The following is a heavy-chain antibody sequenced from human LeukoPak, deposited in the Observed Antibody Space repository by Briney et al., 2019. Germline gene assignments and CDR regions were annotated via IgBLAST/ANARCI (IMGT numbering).Heavy chain of an antibody. V-gene: IGHV3-11*01. CDR1: GFTLSDYY. J-gene: IGHJ6*02. CDR2: TSSSGITI. CDR3: ARDRYAMDV. Sequence: GGSLRLSCAASGFTLSDYYMSWIRQAPGKGLEWISYTSSSGITIYYADSVKGRFTMSRDNAKNSLYLQMNSLRAEDTAVYYCARDRYAMDVWGQGTTVTVSS.